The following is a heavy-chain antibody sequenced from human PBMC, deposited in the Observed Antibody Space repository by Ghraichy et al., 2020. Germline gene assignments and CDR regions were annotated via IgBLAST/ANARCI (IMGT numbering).Heavy chain of an antibody. CDR1: GGSFSGYY. Sequence: LETLSLTCAVYGGSFSGYYWSWIRQPPGKGLEWIGEINHSGSTNYNPSLKSRVTISVDTSKNQFSLKLSSVTAADTAVYYCAREIWSAGDAFDIWGQGTMVTVSS. D-gene: IGHD3-3*01. CDR3: AREIWSAGDAFDI. J-gene: IGHJ3*02. CDR2: INHSGST. V-gene: IGHV4-34*01.